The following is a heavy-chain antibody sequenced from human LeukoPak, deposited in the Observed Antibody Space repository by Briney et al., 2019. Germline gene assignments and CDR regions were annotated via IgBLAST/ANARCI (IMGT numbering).Heavy chain of an antibody. D-gene: IGHD5/OR15-5a*01. CDR1: GYTFTSYY. V-gene: IGHV1-46*01. J-gene: IGHJ4*02. CDR2: INPSGGST. CDR3: ASGDSVNYYHDY. Sequence: ASVKVSCKASGYTFTSYYMHWVRQAPGQGLEWMGIINPSGGSTSYAQKFQGRVTMTRDTSTSTAYMELRSLSFDDTAVYYCASGDSVNYYHDYWGQGTLVTVSS.